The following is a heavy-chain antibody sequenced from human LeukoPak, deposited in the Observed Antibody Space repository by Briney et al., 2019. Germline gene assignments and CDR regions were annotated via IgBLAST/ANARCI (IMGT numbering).Heavy chain of an antibody. CDR2: IYYRGST. CDR1: GGSINNFY. CDR3: ARGGDYGDLRYFDY. V-gene: IGHV4-59*01. D-gene: IGHD4-17*01. Sequence: SETLSLTCTVSGGSINNFYWSWIRQPPGKGLEWIGYIYYRGSTNYNPSLKSQVTFSVDTSKNQFSLKLNSVTAADTAVYYCARGGDYGDLRYFDYWGQGTLVTVSS. J-gene: IGHJ4*02.